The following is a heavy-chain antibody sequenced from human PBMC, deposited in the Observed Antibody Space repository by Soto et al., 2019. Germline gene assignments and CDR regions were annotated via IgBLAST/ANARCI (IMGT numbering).Heavy chain of an antibody. D-gene: IGHD2-2*02. J-gene: IGHJ6*02. CDR2: IYSGGST. CDR3: ASVTRTCISTSCYRYYYGMDV. V-gene: IGHV3-66*01. Sequence: GGSLRLSCAASGFTVSSNYMSWVRQAPGKGLEWVSVIYSGGSTYYADSVKGRFTISRDNSKNTLYLQMNSLRAEDTAVYYCASVTRTCISTSCYRYYYGMDVWGQGITVTVS. CDR1: GFTVSSNY.